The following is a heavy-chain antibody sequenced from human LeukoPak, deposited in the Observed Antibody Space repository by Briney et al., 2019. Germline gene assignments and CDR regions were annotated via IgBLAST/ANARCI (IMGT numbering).Heavy chain of an antibody. CDR3: AKEVAGLRTDDGEAFDI. J-gene: IGHJ3*02. D-gene: IGHD5-12*01. CDR1: RYTFTGYY. Sequence: GASVKVSCKASRYTFTGYYMHWVRQAPGQGLEWMGWINPNSGGTNYAQKFQGRVTMIRDMSISTAYMELSSLRSDDTAVYYCAKEVAGLRTDDGEAFDIWGQGTMVSVSS. CDR2: INPNSGGT. V-gene: IGHV1-2*02.